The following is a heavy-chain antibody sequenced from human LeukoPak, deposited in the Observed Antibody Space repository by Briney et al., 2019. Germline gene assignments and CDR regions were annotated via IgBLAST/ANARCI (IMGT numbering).Heavy chain of an antibody. J-gene: IGHJ4*02. CDR2: IKSKTDGGTT. D-gene: IGHD4-17*01. V-gene: IGHV3-15*01. CDR1: GFTFSNAW. CDR3: TTGLPDYGDYVDY. Sequence: GGSLRLSCAASGFTFSNAWMSWVRQAPGKGLEWVGRIKSKTDGGTTDYAAPVKGRFTISRDDSKNTLYLQMNSLKTEDTAVYYCTTGLPDYGDYVDYWGQGTLVTVSS.